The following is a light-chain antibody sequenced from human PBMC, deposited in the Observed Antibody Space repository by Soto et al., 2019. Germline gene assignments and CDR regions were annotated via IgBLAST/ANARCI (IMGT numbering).Light chain of an antibody. CDR3: QQYNNWPRT. CDR1: QSVSTT. V-gene: IGKV3-15*01. CDR2: GAS. Sequence: EIVLTQSPATLPVSPGDRATLSCRASQSVSTTLAWYQHKPGQAPRLLIYGASTRATGIPARFSGSGSGTEFTLTISSLQSEDFAVYYCQQYNNWPRTFGQGTKVEIK. J-gene: IGKJ1*01.